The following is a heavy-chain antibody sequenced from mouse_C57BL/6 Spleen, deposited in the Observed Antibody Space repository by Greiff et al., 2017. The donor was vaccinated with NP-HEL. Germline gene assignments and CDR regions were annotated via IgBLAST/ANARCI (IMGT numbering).Heavy chain of an antibody. CDR1: GYTFTDYY. D-gene: IGHD3-2*02. CDR2: INPNNGGT. Sequence: VQLQQSGPELVKPGASVKISCKASGYTFTDYYMNWVKQSPGKSLEWIGDINPNNGGTSYNQKFKGKATLTVDKSSSTAYMELRSLTSEDSAVYYCARRQLRLRGFAYWGQGTLVTVSA. CDR3: ARRQLRLRGFAY. V-gene: IGHV1-26*01. J-gene: IGHJ3*01.